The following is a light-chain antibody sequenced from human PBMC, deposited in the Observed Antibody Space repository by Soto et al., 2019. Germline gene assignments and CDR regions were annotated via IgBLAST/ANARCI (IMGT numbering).Light chain of an antibody. CDR2: GAS. V-gene: IGKV1-39*01. J-gene: IGKJ4*01. Sequence: DIQMTQSPSSLSVSIGDRVTITCRASHSISTYLNWYEQKPGKAPNLLIYGASTLQSGVPSRFSGCGSGTYFTLTISGLQPEDFGSYYCQQSSTSPVTFGGGTKVEIK. CDR3: QQSSTSPVT. CDR1: HSISTY.